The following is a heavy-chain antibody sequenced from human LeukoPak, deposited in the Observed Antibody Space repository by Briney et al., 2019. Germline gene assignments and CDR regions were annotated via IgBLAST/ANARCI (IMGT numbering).Heavy chain of an antibody. J-gene: IGHJ6*03. CDR1: GFTFSSYG. CDR3: AKEATVTTSWDYYYYMDV. D-gene: IGHD4-17*01. CDR2: ISYDGSNK. Sequence: PGRSLRLSCAASGFTFSSYGMHWVRQAPGKGLEWVAVISYDGSNKYYADSVKGRFTISRDNSKNTLYLQMNSLRAEDTAVYYCAKEATVTTSWDYYYYMDVWGKGTTVTISS. V-gene: IGHV3-30*18.